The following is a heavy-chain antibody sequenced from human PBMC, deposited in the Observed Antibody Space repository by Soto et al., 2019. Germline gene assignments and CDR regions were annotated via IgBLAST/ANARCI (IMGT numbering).Heavy chain of an antibody. V-gene: IGHV3-74*01. Sequence: EVHLVESGGTLVQPGGSLRLSCAASGFTFDTYWMNWVRQAPGKGPEWLSGINSDGTISSYADSVKGRFTISRDNARNTLSLQINSLRADDTAVYYCARLSGDHSAFFYYGMDAWGQGTTVTVSS. CDR2: INSDGTIS. CDR3: ARLSGDHSAFFYYGMDA. D-gene: IGHD2-21*01. J-gene: IGHJ6*02. CDR1: GFTFDTYW.